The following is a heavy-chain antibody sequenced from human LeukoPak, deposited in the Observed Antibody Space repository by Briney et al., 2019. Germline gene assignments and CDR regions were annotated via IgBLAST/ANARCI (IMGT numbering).Heavy chain of an antibody. CDR2: INHSGST. Sequence: GSLRLSCAASGFTFSSFGMNWVRQPPGKGLEWIGEINHSGSTNYNPSLKSRVTISVDTSKNQFSLKLSSVTAADTAVYYCARGRIAARRRPFDYWGQGTLVTVSS. CDR3: ARGRIAARRRPFDY. V-gene: IGHV4-34*01. D-gene: IGHD6-6*01. J-gene: IGHJ4*02. CDR1: GFTFSSFG.